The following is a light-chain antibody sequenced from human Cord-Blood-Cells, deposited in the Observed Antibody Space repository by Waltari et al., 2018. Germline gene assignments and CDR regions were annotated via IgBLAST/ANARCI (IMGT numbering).Light chain of an antibody. V-gene: IGKV4-1*01. J-gene: IGKJ5*01. Sequence: DIVMTQSPDSLAVSLAERATITCKSRQSVLYSSNNKNYLAWYQQKPGQPPKLLIYWASTRESGVPGRFSGSGSGTDFTLTISSLQAEDVAVYYCQQYYSTPITFGQGTRLEIK. CDR3: QQYYSTPIT. CDR2: WAS. CDR1: QSVLYSSNNKNY.